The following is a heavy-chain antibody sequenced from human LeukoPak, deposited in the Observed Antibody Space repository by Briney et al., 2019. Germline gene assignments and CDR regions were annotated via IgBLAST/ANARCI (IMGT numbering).Heavy chain of an antibody. J-gene: IGHJ6*03. D-gene: IGHD3-22*01. CDR2: INHSGST. V-gene: IGHV4-34*01. CDR3: ARQAPYYYDSSGRFYMDV. CDR1: GGSFSGYY. Sequence: PSETLSLTCAVYGGSFSGYYWSWIRQPPGKGLEWIGEINHSGSTNYNPSLKSRVTISVDTSKNQFSLKLSSVTAADTAVYYCARQAPYYYDSSGRFYMDVWGKGTTVTISS.